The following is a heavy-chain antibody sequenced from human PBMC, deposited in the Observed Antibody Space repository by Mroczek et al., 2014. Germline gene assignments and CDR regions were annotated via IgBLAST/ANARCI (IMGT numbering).Heavy chain of an antibody. V-gene: IGHV3-23*01. CDR2: ISGSGGST. J-gene: IGHJ4*02. CDR3: AKDGTYSSSWFFSYYFDY. CDR1: GFTFSSYA. Sequence: VQLQQSGGGLVQPGGSLRLSCAASGFTFSSYAMSWVRQAPGKGLEWVSAISGSGGSTYYADSVKGRFTISRDNSKNTLYLQMNSLRAEDTAVYYCAKDGTYSSSWFFSYYFDYWGQGTLVTVSS. D-gene: IGHD6-13*01.